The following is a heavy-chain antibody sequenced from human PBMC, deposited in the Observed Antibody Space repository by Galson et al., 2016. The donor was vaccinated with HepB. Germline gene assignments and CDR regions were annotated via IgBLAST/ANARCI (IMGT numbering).Heavy chain of an antibody. V-gene: IGHV3-48*02. CDR3: ARDRPYYEDSYYYGMDV. D-gene: IGHD3-3*01. CDR2: ISSGSDTR. Sequence: SLRLSCAASGFTFRNYGMNWVRQAPGKGLAWVSYISSGSDTRYYADPVKGRFTISRDNAKNSLSLQMNSLSDEDTALYYCARDRPYYEDSYYYGMDVWGQGTTVTVSS. CDR1: GFTFRNYG. J-gene: IGHJ6*02.